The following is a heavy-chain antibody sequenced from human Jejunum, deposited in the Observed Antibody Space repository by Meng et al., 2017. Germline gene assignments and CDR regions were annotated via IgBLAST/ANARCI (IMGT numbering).Heavy chain of an antibody. CDR3: ARGGVSYQLETRLAY. J-gene: IGHJ4*02. D-gene: IGHD1-1*01. V-gene: IGHV1-2*02. CDR2: INPNSGGT. CDR1: GYTFTDYY. Sequence: QVQLAQLGAEVKKPGASVKVSCKASGYTFTDYYMHWVRQVPGQGLECLGWINPNSGGTVYAQKFQGRVTLARDTSISTAYMELSSLRSDDTAVYFCARGGVSYQLETRLAYWGQGTLVTVSS.